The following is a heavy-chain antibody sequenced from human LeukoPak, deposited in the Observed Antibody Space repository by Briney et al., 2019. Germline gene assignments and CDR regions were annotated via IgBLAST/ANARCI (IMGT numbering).Heavy chain of an antibody. CDR3: ARDLSWGNIY. D-gene: IGHD7-27*01. CDR2: INPNSGGT. J-gene: IGHJ4*02. V-gene: IGHV1-2*06. CDR1: GYTFTGYY. Sequence: ASVKVSCKASGYTFTGYYMHWVRQAPGQGLEWMGRINPNSGGTNYAQNFHGRVTMTRDTSISTAYLDLSRLSSDDTAVYYCARDLSWGNIYWGQGTLVTVSS.